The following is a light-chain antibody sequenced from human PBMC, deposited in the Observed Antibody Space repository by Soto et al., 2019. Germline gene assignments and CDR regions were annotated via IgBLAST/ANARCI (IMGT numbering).Light chain of an antibody. CDR1: QSVSSY. CDR3: QQRNSWPWT. V-gene: IGKV3-11*01. CDR2: DGS. J-gene: IGKJ1*01. Sequence: VLTQSPATLSLSPGQTATLSCRASQSVSSYLAWYQQKAGQAPRLLIYDGSNRATGIPTRISGSGSGTDFTLTIIGLEPEDCAVDYYQQRNSWPWTFGQGTKVDIK.